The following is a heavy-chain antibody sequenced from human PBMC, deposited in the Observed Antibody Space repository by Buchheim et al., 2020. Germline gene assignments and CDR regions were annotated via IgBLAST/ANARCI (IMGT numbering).Heavy chain of an antibody. V-gene: IGHV4-59*01. CDR1: GCSISSYY. Sequence: QVQLQESGPGLVKPSETLSLTCTVSGCSISSYYWSWIRQPPGKGLEWIGYIYYSGSTNYNPSLKSRVTISVDTSKNPFSLKLSSVTAADTAVYYCARDRYSSSWYREFDYWGQGTL. D-gene: IGHD6-13*01. CDR3: ARDRYSSSWYREFDY. CDR2: IYYSGST. J-gene: IGHJ4*02.